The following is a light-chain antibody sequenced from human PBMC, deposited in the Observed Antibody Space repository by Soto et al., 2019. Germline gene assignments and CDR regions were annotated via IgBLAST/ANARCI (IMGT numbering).Light chain of an antibody. CDR3: QQYNMWPLT. CDR2: GAS. Sequence: EIVMSHSPATLSVSTRERATLSCRANQSFSSNLASDQQKPGQAPGLLIYGASTRATGIPARFSGSGSGTEFTLTISSLQSEDFAVYYCQQYNMWPLTFGQVSMV. V-gene: IGKV3-15*01. CDR1: QSFSSN. J-gene: IGKJ1*01.